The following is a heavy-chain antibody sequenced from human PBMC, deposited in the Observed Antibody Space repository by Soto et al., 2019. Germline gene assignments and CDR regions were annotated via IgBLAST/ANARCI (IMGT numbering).Heavy chain of an antibody. Sequence: SETLSLTCAVYGGSFSGYYWSWIRQPPGKGLEWIGEINHSGSTNYNPSLKSRVTISVDTSKNQFSLKLSSVTAADTAVYYCAAAGDYGDSPFDYWGQGTLVTVSS. CDR1: GGSFSGYY. D-gene: IGHD4-17*01. CDR3: AAAGDYGDSPFDY. V-gene: IGHV4-34*01. J-gene: IGHJ4*02. CDR2: INHSGST.